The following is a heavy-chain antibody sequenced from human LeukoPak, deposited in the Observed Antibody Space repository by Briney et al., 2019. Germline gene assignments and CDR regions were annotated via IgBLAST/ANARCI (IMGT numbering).Heavy chain of an antibody. J-gene: IGHJ4*02. CDR2: IYSGGST. CDR3: ARGSNWDLLDY. D-gene: IGHD1-26*01. Sequence: PGGSLRLSCAASGFTFSSYAMRWVRQAPGKGLEWVSTIYSGGSTYYAHSVKGRFTISRDNSKNTLYLQMNSLRADDTAVYYCARGSNWDLLDYWGQGTLVTVSS. V-gene: IGHV3-66*01. CDR1: GFTFSSYA.